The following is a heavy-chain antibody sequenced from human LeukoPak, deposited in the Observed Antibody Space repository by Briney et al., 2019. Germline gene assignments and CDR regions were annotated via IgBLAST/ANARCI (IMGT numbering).Heavy chain of an antibody. CDR1: GFTFSSYS. CDR2: ISSSSSYI. Sequence: PGGSLRLSCAASGFTFSSYSMNWVRQAPGKGLEWVSSISSSSSYIYYADSVKGRFTISRDNAKNSLYLQMNSLRAEDTAVYYCARLNREVPPITVNDYWGQGTLVTVSS. J-gene: IGHJ4*02. D-gene: IGHD4-17*01. CDR3: ARLNREVPPITVNDY. V-gene: IGHV3-21*01.